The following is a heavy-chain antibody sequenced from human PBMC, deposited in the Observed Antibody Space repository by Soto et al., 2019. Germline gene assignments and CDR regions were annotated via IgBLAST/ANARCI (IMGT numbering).Heavy chain of an antibody. CDR1: GFTFSSYA. CDR2: ISYDGSNK. CDR3: ARDLRHYYDGPDY. D-gene: IGHD3-22*01. V-gene: IGHV3-30-3*01. J-gene: IGHJ4*02. Sequence: SLRLSCAASGFTFSSYAMHWVLQAPGKGLEWVAVISYDGSNKYYADSVKGRFTISRDNSKNTLYLQMNSLRAEDTAVYYCARDLRHYYDGPDYWGQGTLVTVPQ.